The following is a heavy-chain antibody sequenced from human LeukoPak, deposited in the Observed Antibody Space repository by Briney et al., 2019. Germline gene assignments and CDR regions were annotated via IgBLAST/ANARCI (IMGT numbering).Heavy chain of an antibody. CDR2: IYYSGST. J-gene: IGHJ1*01. Sequence: PSETLSLTCTVSGGSVSSGSYHWSWIRQPPGKGLEWIGYIYYSGSTNYNPSLKSRVTISVDTSKNQFSLKLSSATAADTAVYYCARDGLGPQHWGQGTLVTVSS. CDR3: ARDGLGPQH. D-gene: IGHD3-10*01. CDR1: GGSVSSGSYH. V-gene: IGHV4-61*01.